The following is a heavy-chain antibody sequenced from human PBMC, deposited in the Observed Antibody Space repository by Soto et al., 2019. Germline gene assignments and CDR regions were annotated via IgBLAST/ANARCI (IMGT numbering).Heavy chain of an antibody. CDR3: ARDLLWVAAAGFYYYGMDV. V-gene: IGHV4-4*07. D-gene: IGHD6-13*01. CDR1: GGYISKYY. J-gene: IGHJ6*02. CDR2: VDSSGST. Sequence: PSETLSLTCAVSGGYISKYYWSWIRQPAGKGLEWIGRVDSSGSTDYDPSLKSRVTVSVDTSKNQFSLRVTSVTAADTAVYYCARDLLWVAAAGFYYYGMDVWGQGTTVTVSS.